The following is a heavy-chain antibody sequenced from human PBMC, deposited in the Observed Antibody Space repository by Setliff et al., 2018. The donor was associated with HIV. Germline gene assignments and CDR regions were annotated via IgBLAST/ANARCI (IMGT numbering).Heavy chain of an antibody. V-gene: IGHV4-59*05. D-gene: IGHD3-22*01. CDR1: GGSISSYY. J-gene: IGHJ4*02. CDR3: ARETGPYDSRFFDY. Sequence: SETLSLTCTVSGGSISSYYWNWMRQPAGKGLEWIGRIYHGGRTYYNPSLKSRVTISVDPSKNQFSLKVNSVIAADTAVYYCARETGPYDSRFFDYWGRGTLVTVSS. CDR2: IYHGGRT.